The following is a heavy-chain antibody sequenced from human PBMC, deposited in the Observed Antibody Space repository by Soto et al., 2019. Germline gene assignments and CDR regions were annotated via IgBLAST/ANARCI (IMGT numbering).Heavy chain of an antibody. D-gene: IGHD3-16*01. Sequence: GGSLRLSFAASGFTFSKYAMTWARQAPGKGLEWVSAISYTGGDTYYVDSVKGRFTVSRDNSKNTLYLQMHSLRAEDTAVYYCAKEGGFVGGGYFDYWGQGTLVTVSS. J-gene: IGHJ4*02. V-gene: IGHV3-23*01. CDR1: GFTFSKYA. CDR2: ISYTGGDT. CDR3: AKEGGFVGGGYFDY.